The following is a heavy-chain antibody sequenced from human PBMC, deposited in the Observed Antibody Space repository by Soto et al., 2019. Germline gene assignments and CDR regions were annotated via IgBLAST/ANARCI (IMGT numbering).Heavy chain of an antibody. CDR2: ISFAGNDI. CDR1: GFRFSYYG. Sequence: QVRLVESGGGVVQPGKSLRLSCAASGFRFSYYGMHWVRQTPGKGLEWLSFISFAGNDIYYADSVKGRFTISRDNSKNTLFLQLNSLRAEDTAMYYCAKTPDTATLTLLDSWGQGTLVTVSS. D-gene: IGHD5-18*01. V-gene: IGHV3-30*02. CDR3: AKTPDTATLTLLDS. J-gene: IGHJ4*02.